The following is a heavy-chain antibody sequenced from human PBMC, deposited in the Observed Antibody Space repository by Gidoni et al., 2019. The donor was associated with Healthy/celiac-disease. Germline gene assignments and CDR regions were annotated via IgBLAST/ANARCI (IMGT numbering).Heavy chain of an antibody. CDR3: AREMTTGDRDY. CDR1: GFTFSSYS. CDR2: ISSSSSTI. V-gene: IGHV3-48*01. Sequence: EVQLVESGGGLVQPGGSLRLSCAASGFTFSSYSMNWVRQAPGKGLEWVSYISSSSSTIYYADSVKGRFTISRDNAKNSLYLQMNSLRAEDTAVYYCAREMTTGDRDYWGQGTLVTVSS. D-gene: IGHD4-17*01. J-gene: IGHJ4*02.